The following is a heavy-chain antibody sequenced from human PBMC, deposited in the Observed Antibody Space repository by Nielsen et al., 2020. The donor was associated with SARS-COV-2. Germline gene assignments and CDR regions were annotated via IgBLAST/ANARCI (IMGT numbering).Heavy chain of an antibody. V-gene: IGHV3-23*01. J-gene: IGHJ3*01. Sequence: GESLKISCAASGFTFSSYAMSWVRQAPGKGLEWVSAISGSGGSTYYADSVKGRFTISRHSSENSLYLQMNSLRADDTALYYCARGGYCSSSSCYNAFDVWGEGTMVLVSS. CDR2: ISGSGGST. CDR1: GFTFSSYA. D-gene: IGHD2-2*03. CDR3: ARGGYCSSSSCYNAFDV.